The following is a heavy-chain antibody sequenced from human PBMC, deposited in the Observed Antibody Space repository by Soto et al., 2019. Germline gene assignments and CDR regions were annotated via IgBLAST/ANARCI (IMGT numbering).Heavy chain of an antibody. CDR3: TRAPFDFYSRIDP. Sequence: QVELVQSGAEVKTPGSSVKVSCKASEETFNKFAITWVRQAPGQGLEWMGGIILLFGKTEYAQQFRGRLTITADQSTRTIYMELDNLRSEDTAIYYCTRAPFDFYSRIDPWGPGTLVTVSS. CDR1: EETFNKFA. D-gene: IGHD2-15*01. J-gene: IGHJ5*01. CDR2: IILLFGKT. V-gene: IGHV1-69*01.